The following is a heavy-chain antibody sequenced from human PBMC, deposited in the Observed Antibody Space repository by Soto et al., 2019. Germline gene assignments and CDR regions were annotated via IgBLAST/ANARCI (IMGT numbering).Heavy chain of an antibody. D-gene: IGHD2-15*01. CDR2: IYYSGST. V-gene: IGHV4-39*01. J-gene: IGHJ3*02. Sequence: SETLSLTCTVSGGSISSSSYYWGWIRQPPGKGLEWIGSIYYSGSTYYNPSLKSRVTISVDTSKNQFSLKLSSVTAADTAVYYCASLPWGICSGGSGSSGFDIWGKGTMVTVSS. CDR3: ASLPWGICSGGSGSSGFDI. CDR1: GGSISSSSYY.